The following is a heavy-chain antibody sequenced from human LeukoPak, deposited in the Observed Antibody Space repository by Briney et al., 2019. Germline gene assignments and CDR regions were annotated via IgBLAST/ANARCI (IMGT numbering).Heavy chain of an antibody. Sequence: GGSLRLSCAASGFTFSSYGMHWVRQAPGKGLEWVAVISYDGSNKYYADSVKGRFTISRDSSQNTLYLQMNSLRAEDTAVYYCAKDKNTGRSASDYWGQGILVTVSS. D-gene: IGHD1-1*01. CDR1: GFTFSSYG. J-gene: IGHJ4*02. CDR3: AKDKNTGRSASDY. V-gene: IGHV3-30*18. CDR2: ISYDGSNK.